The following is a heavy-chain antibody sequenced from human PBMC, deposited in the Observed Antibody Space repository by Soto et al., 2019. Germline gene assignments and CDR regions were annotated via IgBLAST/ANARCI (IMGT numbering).Heavy chain of an antibody. Sequence: EVQLVESGGGLVQPGGSLRLSCEASGFIFNTYDIHWVRQSTGKGLEWVSGIGTLFDTYYTGSVRGRFTISRDNARSSFYLQMNNLRVDDTAVYYCARGRSIRFDSSPAPRFDPWGQGILVTVSS. J-gene: IGHJ5*02. CDR2: IGTLFDT. CDR1: GFIFNTYD. CDR3: ARGRSIRFDSSPAPRFDP. D-gene: IGHD2-21*01. V-gene: IGHV3-13*01.